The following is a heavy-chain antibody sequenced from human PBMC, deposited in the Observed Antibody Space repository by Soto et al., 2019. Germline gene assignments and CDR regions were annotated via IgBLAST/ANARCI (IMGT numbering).Heavy chain of an antibody. Sequence: HPGWSLRLSCAASVFTFSGSAIHWVRQASGKGLEWVGRIRSKANNYATAYSASGKGRFTISRDDSENAAFLQMNSLKTEDTAVYYCLPGIIVPGPDYWGQGTLVTVSS. J-gene: IGHJ4*02. CDR3: LPGIIVPGPDY. D-gene: IGHD1-20*01. CDR2: IRSKANNYAT. V-gene: IGHV3-73*01. CDR1: VFTFSGSA.